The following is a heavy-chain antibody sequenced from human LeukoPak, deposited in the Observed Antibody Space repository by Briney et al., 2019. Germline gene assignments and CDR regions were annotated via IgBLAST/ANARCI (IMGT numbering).Heavy chain of an antibody. V-gene: IGHV1-18*01. D-gene: IGHD3-10*01. J-gene: IGHJ4*02. Sequence: ASVKVSCKASGYTFTSYGISWVRQAPGQGLEWMGWISAYNGNTNYAQRIQGRVTMTTDTSTSTAYMELRSLRSNDTAVYYCARVRDTMVQDYWGQGTLVTVSS. CDR3: ARVRDTMVQDY. CDR2: ISAYNGNT. CDR1: GYTFTSYG.